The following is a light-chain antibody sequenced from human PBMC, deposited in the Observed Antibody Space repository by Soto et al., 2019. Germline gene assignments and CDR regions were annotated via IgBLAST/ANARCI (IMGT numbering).Light chain of an antibody. J-gene: IGKJ1*01. CDR2: GAS. CDR3: QQYGSLPST. CDR1: QSVSSSY. V-gene: IGKV3-20*01. Sequence: EIVLTQSPGTLSLSPGERATLSCRASQSVSSSYLAWYQQKPGQAPRLLIYGASSRATGIPDRFSGSGSGTDFTLIISRLEPEYFAVYYCQQYGSLPSTFGQGTKVEIK.